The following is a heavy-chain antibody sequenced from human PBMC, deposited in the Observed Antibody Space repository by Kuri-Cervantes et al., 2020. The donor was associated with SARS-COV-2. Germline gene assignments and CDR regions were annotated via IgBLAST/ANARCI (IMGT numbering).Heavy chain of an antibody. D-gene: IGHD4-11*01. J-gene: IGHJ6*02. CDR1: GCTFTGYY. CDR2: INPNSGGA. CDR3: ASNSNYWYYDMDV. Sequence: ASVKVSCKASGCTFTGYYMHWVRQAPGQGLEWMGWINPNSGGANYAQKFQGRVTMTRDTSISTAYMELSRLRSDDTAVYYCASNSNYWYYDMDVWGQGTTVTVSS. V-gene: IGHV1-2*02.